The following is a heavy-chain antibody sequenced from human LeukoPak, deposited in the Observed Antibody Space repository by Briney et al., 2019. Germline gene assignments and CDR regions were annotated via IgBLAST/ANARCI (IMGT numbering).Heavy chain of an antibody. J-gene: IGHJ6*03. D-gene: IGHD4-11*01. Sequence: PGGSLRLSCAASGFTFSNYAMSWVRQAPGKGLEWVSGISGSGDSTDYADSVKGRFTFSRDNSKKTLSLQMNSLRAEDTAVYYCARRGVYYSNYRFSDLYYMDVWGKGTTVTISS. V-gene: IGHV3-23*01. CDR2: ISGSGDST. CDR1: GFTFSNYA. CDR3: ARRGVYYSNYRFSDLYYMDV.